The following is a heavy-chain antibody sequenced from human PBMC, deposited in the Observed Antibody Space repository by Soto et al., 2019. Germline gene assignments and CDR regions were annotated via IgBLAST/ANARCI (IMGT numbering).Heavy chain of an antibody. CDR1: GYTFSSYW. V-gene: IGHV3-7*01. CDR3: ARDRALVRGVSLDP. Sequence: EVQLVESEGGLVQPGGSLRLSCAASGYTFSSYWMSWVRQAPGKGLEWVANIKQDGSEKYYVDSVKGRFTISRDNAKNSLYLQMNSLRAEDTAVYYCARDRALVRGVSLDPWGQGTLVTVSS. D-gene: IGHD3-10*01. J-gene: IGHJ5*02. CDR2: IKQDGSEK.